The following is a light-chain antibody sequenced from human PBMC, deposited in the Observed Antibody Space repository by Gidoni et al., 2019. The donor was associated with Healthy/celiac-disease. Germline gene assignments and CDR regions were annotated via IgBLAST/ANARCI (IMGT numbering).Light chain of an antibody. CDR3: MQALQTLT. CDR2: LGS. Sequence: DIVMTQSLLSLPVISGEPTSISCRSSQSHLHSNGYNYLDWYLQKPGQSPQRLIYLGSKRDSGVPDRFSGSGSGTDFTLKISRGEAEDVGVYYCMQALQTLTFGGXTKVEIK. CDR1: QSHLHSNGYNY. J-gene: IGKJ4*01. V-gene: IGKV2-28*01.